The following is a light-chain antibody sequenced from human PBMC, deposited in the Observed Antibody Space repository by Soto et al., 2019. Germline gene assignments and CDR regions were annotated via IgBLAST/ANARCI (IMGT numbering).Light chain of an antibody. CDR1: QSLLYSNGYNY. CDR2: LGS. CDR3: LQGLHTPFT. J-gene: IGKJ3*01. Sequence: DVVMTQSPLSLPVTPGEPASISCRSSQSLLYSNGYNYLDWYVQKPGQSPQLLIYLGSNRASGVPDRISGRGSGTDFTLEISRVEAEDVGVYYCLQGLHTPFTFGPGHAVDIK. V-gene: IGKV2-28*01.